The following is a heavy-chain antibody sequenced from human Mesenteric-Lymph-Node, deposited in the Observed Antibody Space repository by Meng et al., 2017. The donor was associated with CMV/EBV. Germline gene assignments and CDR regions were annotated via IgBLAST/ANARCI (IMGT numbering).Heavy chain of an antibody. CDR2: IYSCGST. Sequence: GESLKISCAASGFTVSSKYMNWVRQAPGKGLEWVSLIYSCGSTHYAGSVKGRFAISRDNSKNTLYVQMNNLRAEDTAVYYCARAQRYASSWYAYFDYWGQGTLVTVSS. CDR3: ARAQRYASSWYAYFDY. CDR1: GFTVSSKY. V-gene: IGHV3-66*03. D-gene: IGHD6-13*01. J-gene: IGHJ4*02.